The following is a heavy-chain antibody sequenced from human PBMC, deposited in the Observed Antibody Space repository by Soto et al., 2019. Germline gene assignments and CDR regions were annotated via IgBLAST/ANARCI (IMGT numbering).Heavy chain of an antibody. CDR2: FDPEDGET. V-gene: IGHV1-24*01. Sequence: ASVKVSCKVSGYTLTELSMHWVRQAPGKGLEWMGGFDPEDGETIYAQKFQGRVTMTEDTSTDTAYMELSNLRSEDTAVYYCATDKRVDRYYFDYWGQGTLVTVSS. CDR1: GYTLTELS. CDR3: ATDKRVDRYYFDY. J-gene: IGHJ4*02.